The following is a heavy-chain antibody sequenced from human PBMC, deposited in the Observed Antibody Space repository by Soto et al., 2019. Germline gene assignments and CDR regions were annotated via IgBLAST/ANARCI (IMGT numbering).Heavy chain of an antibody. J-gene: IGHJ4*02. Sequence: QLVETGGGLIQPGTSLTLSCAASGFSVSRNYMTWVGQAPGKGLEWVSFVYSGGATFYADSVKGRFILSRDDSQNTMYLQMNNLRAEDTAVYYCARVPGRLWGRGTLVTVAS. CDR3: ARVPGRL. V-gene: IGHV3-53*02. D-gene: IGHD3-10*01. CDR2: VYSGGAT. CDR1: GFSVSRNY.